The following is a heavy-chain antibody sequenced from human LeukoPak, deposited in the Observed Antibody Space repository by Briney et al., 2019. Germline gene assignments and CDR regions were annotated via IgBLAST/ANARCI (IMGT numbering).Heavy chain of an antibody. D-gene: IGHD1-1*01. CDR1: GFAFSSYA. V-gene: IGHV3-30*04. J-gene: IGHJ4*02. CDR2: ISYDGSNK. Sequence: GGSLRLSCAASGFAFSSYAMHWVRQAPGKGLEWVAVISYDGSNKFYADSAKGRFTISRDNAKNSLYLQMNSLRAEDTAVYYCARYCTFRTCSGTKFDSWGQGTLVTVSS. CDR3: ARYCTFRTCSGTKFDS.